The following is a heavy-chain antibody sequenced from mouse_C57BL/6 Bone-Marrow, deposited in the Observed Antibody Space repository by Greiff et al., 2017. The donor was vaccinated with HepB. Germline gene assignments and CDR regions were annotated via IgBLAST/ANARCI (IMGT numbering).Heavy chain of an antibody. D-gene: IGHD1-1*01. V-gene: IGHV1-55*01. CDR3: ARPFIDTTVVHFDY. CDR1: GYTFTSYW. Sequence: QVQLKQPGAELVKPGASVKMSCKASGYTFTSYWITWVKQRPGQGLEWIGDIYPGSGSTNYNEKFKSKATLTVDTSSSTAYMQLSSLTSEDSAVYYCARPFIDTTVVHFDYWGQGTTLTVSS. CDR2: IYPGSGST. J-gene: IGHJ2*01.